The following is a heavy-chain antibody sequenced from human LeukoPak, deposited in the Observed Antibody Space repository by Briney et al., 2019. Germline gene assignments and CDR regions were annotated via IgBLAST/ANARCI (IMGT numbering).Heavy chain of an antibody. CDR1: NGSISTSGYY. D-gene: IGHD3-22*01. CDR2: IYYSGST. CDR3: ARVDYYEGYFDY. J-gene: IGHJ4*02. Sequence: SETLSLTCTVSNGSISTSGYYWGWIRQPPGKGLEWVGSIYYSGSTYYNPSLKSRVTLSVDTSKNQFSLKLSSVTAADTAVYFCARVDYYEGYFDYWGQGTPVTVSS. V-gene: IGHV4-39*07.